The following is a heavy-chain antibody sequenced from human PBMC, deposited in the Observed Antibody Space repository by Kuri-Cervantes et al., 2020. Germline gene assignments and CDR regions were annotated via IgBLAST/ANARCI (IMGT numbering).Heavy chain of an antibody. CDR1: GLSVNTYGVG. J-gene: IGHJ5*02. Sequence: SGPTLVKPTQTLTLTCTLSGLSVNTYGVGVAWIRQPPGGAPEWLALIFWDDDKRYSPSLKTRVAITRGTSENQVVLTLTNVDPLDTATYFCAHRRGTGWFDPWGQGTLVTVSS. CDR3: AHRRGTGWFDP. CDR2: IFWDDDK. V-gene: IGHV2-5*02.